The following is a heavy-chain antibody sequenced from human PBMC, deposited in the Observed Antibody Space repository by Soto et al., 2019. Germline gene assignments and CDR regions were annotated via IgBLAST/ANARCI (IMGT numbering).Heavy chain of an antibody. V-gene: IGHV1-69*13. Sequence: GASVKVSCKASGGTFSSYAISWVRQATGQGLEWMGGIIPIFGTANYAQKFQGRVTITADESTSTAYMELSSLRSEDTAVYYCARRYYYDSSGYYRGWFDPWGQGTLVT. CDR3: ARRYYYDSSGYYRGWFDP. J-gene: IGHJ5*02. D-gene: IGHD3-22*01. CDR2: IIPIFGTA. CDR1: GGTFSSYA.